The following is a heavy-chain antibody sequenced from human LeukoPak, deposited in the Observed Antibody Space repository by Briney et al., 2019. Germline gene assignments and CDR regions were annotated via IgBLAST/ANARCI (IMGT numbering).Heavy chain of an antibody. CDR2: IKQDGSEK. CDR3: ARDQLVWFGELAGSYMDV. CDR1: GFTFTSYC. D-gene: IGHD3-10*01. V-gene: IGHV3-7*01. Sequence: PGGSLRLSCAASGFTFTSYCMSWVRQAPGKGLEWVANIKQDGSEKYYVDSVKGRFTISRDNAKNSLFLQMNSLRAEDTAVYYCARDQLVWFGELAGSYMDVWGKGTTVTISS. J-gene: IGHJ6*03.